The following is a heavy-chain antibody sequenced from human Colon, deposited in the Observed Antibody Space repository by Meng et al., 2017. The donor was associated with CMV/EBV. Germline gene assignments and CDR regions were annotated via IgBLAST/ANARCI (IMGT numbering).Heavy chain of an antibody. CDR1: GFIFSSYD. Sequence: GESLKISCAASGFIFSSYDMHWVRQAAGKGLEWVSAIGAGFDTYYSDSVKGRFTISRENAKNSLYLQMNNLRVGDTAVYYYAREGQTSTHWLGPLHNWGQGTVVTVSS. J-gene: IGHJ4*02. CDR3: AREGQTSTHWLGPLHN. V-gene: IGHV3-13*01. D-gene: IGHD1-1*01. CDR2: IGAGFDT.